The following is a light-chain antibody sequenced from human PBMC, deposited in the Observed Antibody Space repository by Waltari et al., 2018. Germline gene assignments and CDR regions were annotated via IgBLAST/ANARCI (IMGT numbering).Light chain of an antibody. V-gene: IGLV2-14*03. Sequence: QSALTQPASVSGSPGQSITISCPGTSSAVGGYTSVSWYQQHPVKAPKLMIYDVSNRPSGFSNRFFGSKFGNTASLTISGLQAEDEADYYCSSYTSSDTYVFGTGTKVTVL. CDR3: SSYTSSDTYV. J-gene: IGLJ1*01. CDR2: DVS. CDR1: SSAVGGYTS.